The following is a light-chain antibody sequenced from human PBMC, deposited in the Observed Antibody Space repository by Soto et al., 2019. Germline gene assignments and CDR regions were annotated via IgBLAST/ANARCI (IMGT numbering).Light chain of an antibody. CDR3: SSYAGSNKPSYV. CDR2: EVI. J-gene: IGLJ1*01. CDR1: SSDVGGYNY. Sequence: QSVLTQPPSASGSPGQSVTISCTGTSSDVGGYNYVSWYQQHPGKANKLMIYEVIKRPSGVPDRFSGSKSGNTASLTVSGLQAEDEADYFCSSYAGSNKPSYVFGTGTKVTVL. V-gene: IGLV2-8*01.